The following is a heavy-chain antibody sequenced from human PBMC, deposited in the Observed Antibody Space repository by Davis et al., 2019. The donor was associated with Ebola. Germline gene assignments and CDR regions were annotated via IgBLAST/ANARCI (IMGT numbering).Heavy chain of an antibody. V-gene: IGHV5-51*01. CDR1: GYSFTSYW. CDR3: ARQIRSSGYFDY. CDR2: IYPGDSDT. J-gene: IGHJ4*02. D-gene: IGHD6-19*01. Sequence: PGGSLRLSCKGSGYSFTSYWIAWVRQMPGKGLEWMGIIYPGDSDTRYSPSFQGQVTISADKSISTAYLQWSSLKASDNAMYYCARQIRSSGYFDYWGQGTLVTVSS.